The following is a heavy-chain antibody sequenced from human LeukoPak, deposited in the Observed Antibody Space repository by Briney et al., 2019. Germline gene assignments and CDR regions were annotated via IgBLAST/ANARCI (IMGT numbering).Heavy chain of an antibody. CDR3: ARVYCSGTSCYINYFDY. Sequence: SVKVSCKASGGTFSSYAISWVRQAPGQGLEWMGGIIPIFGTANYAQKFQGRVTITADESTSTAYMELSSLRSEDTAVYYCARVYCSGTSCYINYFDYWGQGTLVTVSS. J-gene: IGHJ4*02. D-gene: IGHD2-2*02. V-gene: IGHV1-69*01. CDR1: GGTFSSYA. CDR2: IIPIFGTA.